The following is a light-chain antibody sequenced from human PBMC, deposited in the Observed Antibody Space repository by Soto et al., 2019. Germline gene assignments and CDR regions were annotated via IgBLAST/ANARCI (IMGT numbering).Light chain of an antibody. J-gene: IGKJ2*01. CDR1: QSISSY. Sequence: DIQMTQSPSSLSASVGDRVTITCRASQSISSYLNWYQQKPGKAPKLLIYAASSLQSGVPSNFSGSGSGTDFTLTISSLQPEDFATYYCQQSYSTPYTFGQGTQLEIK. CDR3: QQSYSTPYT. V-gene: IGKV1-39*01. CDR2: AAS.